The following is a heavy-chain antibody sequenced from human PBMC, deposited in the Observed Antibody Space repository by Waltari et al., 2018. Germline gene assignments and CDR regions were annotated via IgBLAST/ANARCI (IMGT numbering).Heavy chain of an antibody. D-gene: IGHD2-21*01. CDR1: GGSISSSSYY. CDR2: INWNGGST. CDR3: ARVEQGGILWWAADY. J-gene: IGHJ4*02. Sequence: LQLQESGPGLVKPSETLSLTCTVSGGSISSSSYYWGWIRQPPGKGLEWVSGINWNGGSTGYADSVKGRFTISRDNAKNSLYLQMNSLRAEDTALYYCARVEQGGILWWAADYWGQGTLVTVSS. V-gene: IGHV3-20*04.